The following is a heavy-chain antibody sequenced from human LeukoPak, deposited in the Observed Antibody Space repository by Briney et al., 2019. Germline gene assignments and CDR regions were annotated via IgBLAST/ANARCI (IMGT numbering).Heavy chain of an antibody. CDR1: GYTFTTYY. CDR3: ARDVRRNNSSHIDC. CDR2: INPSSGST. Sequence: ASVKVSCKASGYTFTTYYMRWVRQAPGQGLEWMGLINPSSGSTSYAQKFQGRVTMTRDTSTSTVYMELSSLRSEDTAVYYCARDVRRNNSSHIDCWGRGALVTVSS. D-gene: IGHD6-13*01. V-gene: IGHV1-46*01. J-gene: IGHJ4*02.